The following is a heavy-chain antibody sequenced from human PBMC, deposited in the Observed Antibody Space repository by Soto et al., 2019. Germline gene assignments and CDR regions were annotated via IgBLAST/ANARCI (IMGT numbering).Heavy chain of an antibody. D-gene: IGHD3-16*01. CDR3: ARGGAEPSYYYYYMDV. V-gene: IGHV1-69*02. J-gene: IGHJ6*03. CDR2: IIPILGIA. CDR1: GGTFSSYT. Sequence: QVQLVQSGAEVKKPGSSVKVSCKASGGTFSSYTISWVRQAPGQGLEWMGRIIPILGIANYAQKFQGRVTITADKSTSTAYMELSSLRSEDTAVYYCARGGAEPSYYYYYMDVWGKGTTVTVSS.